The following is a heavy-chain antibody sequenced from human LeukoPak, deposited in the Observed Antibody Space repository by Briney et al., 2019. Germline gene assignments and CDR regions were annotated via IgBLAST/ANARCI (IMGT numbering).Heavy chain of an antibody. CDR2: ISYSGST. CDR1: GDSISRYY. CDR3: ARSQGAYFDY. J-gene: IGHJ4*02. Sequence: SETLSLTCTVSGDSISRYYWSWIRQPPGKGPECIGYISYSGSTNYNPSLKSRVTISLDTSKNHFSLKLTSVTAADTAVFYCARSQGAYFDYWGQGILVTV. V-gene: IGHV4-59*01.